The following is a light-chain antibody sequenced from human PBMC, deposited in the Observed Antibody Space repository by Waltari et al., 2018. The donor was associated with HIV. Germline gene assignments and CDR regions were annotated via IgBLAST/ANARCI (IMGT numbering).Light chain of an antibody. Sequence: SYELTQPPSVSVSPGQTANIACSGYKLGDKFVCWYQHKSGQSPGLVIYHDDDRPSGIPERFSGSNSGDTATLTISGTQPMDEADYYCQAWDSGSNWVFGGGTRLTVL. J-gene: IGLJ3*02. CDR3: QAWDSGSNWV. CDR1: KLGDKF. CDR2: HDD. V-gene: IGLV3-1*01.